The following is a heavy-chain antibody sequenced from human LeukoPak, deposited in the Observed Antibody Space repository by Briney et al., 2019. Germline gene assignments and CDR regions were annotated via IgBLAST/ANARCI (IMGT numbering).Heavy chain of an antibody. V-gene: IGHV4-39*07. J-gene: IGHJ4*02. CDR3: ARAGYGDSDFDY. D-gene: IGHD4-17*01. Sequence: SETLSLTCTVSSGSISTSNYYWGWVRQPPGKALEWIGNIFYSGSTYYSPSLKSRVTISLDTSRNQFSLKLNSVTAADTAVYYCARAGYGDSDFDYWGQGTLVTVSS. CDR1: SGSISTSNYY. CDR2: IFYSGST.